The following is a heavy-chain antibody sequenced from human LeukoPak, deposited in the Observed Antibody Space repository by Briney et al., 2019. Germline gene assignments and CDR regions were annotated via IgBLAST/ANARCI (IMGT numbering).Heavy chain of an antibody. CDR1: AFTFSSYA. Sequence: GGSLRLSCAASAFTFSSYAMSWVRQAPGKGLEWVSAISGSGDKTYYADSVKGRFTISRDSSNNTMYLQMNSLRAEDTAVYYCAKDIIIAAAGPAYFDYWGQGTLVTVSS. CDR2: ISGSGDKT. V-gene: IGHV3-23*01. J-gene: IGHJ4*02. D-gene: IGHD6-13*01. CDR3: AKDIIIAAAGPAYFDY.